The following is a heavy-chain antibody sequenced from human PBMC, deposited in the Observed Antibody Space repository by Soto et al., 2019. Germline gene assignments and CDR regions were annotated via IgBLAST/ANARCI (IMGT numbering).Heavy chain of an antibody. D-gene: IGHD2-8*01. CDR1: GYTFSRYG. CDR2: VSGYNGDT. Sequence: ASVKVSCKASGYTFSRYGISWVRQAPGQGLEWMGWVSGYNGDTKYAQKVQGRVTMTIDTSTYTAYMELRSLTSDDTAKYYCAKNGQPPYYYYGLDVWGQGTTVTVSS. V-gene: IGHV1-18*01. J-gene: IGHJ6*02. CDR3: AKNGQPPYYYYGLDV.